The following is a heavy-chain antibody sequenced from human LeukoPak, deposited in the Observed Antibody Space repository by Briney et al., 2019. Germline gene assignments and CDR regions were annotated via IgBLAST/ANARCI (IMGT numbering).Heavy chain of an antibody. CDR3: ARVSSSWPYYYYYYYMDV. V-gene: IGHV1-8*03. J-gene: IGHJ6*03. CDR1: GYTFTSYD. D-gene: IGHD6-13*01. Sequence: ASVKVSCKASGYTFTSYDINWVRQATGQGLEWMGWMNPNSGNTGYAQKFQGRVTITRNTSISTAYMELSSLRSEDTAVYYCARVSSSWPYYYYYYYMDVWGKGATVTVSS. CDR2: MNPNSGNT.